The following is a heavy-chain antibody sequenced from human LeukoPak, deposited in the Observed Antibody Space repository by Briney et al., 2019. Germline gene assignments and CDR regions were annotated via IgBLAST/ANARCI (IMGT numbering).Heavy chain of an antibody. J-gene: IGHJ4*02. CDR1: GFTFSTYG. CDR2: ISGSGGSR. V-gene: IGHV3-23*01. Sequence: GGSLRLSCAASGFTFSTYGMSWVRQAPGKVLEWVSGISGSGGSRFYTDSVKGRFTISRDNSKNTLYLQMNSLRAEDTAVYYCAKDGDSSGYYPDYWGQGTLVTVSS. D-gene: IGHD3-22*01. CDR3: AKDGDSSGYYPDY.